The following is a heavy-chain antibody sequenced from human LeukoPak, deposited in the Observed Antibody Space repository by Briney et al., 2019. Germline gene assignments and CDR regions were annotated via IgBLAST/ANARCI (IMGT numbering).Heavy chain of an antibody. CDR1: GGSISSSSYY. CDR3: ASRSGSYYGGVDY. D-gene: IGHD1-26*01. J-gene: IGHJ4*02. V-gene: IGHV4-39*01. CDR2: IYYSGST. Sequence: PSETLSLTCTVSGGSISSSSYYWGWIRQPPGKGLEWIGSIYYSGSTYYNPSLKSRVTISVDTSKNQFSLELSSVTAADTAVYYCASRSGSYYGGVDYWGQGTLVTVSS.